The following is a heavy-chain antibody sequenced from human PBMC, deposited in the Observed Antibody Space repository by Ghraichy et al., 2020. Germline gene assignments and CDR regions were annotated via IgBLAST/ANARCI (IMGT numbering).Heavy chain of an antibody. V-gene: IGHV3-48*03. CDR2: ISAGGTSI. CDR1: GFTFSSYA. J-gene: IGHJ4*02. Sequence: LSLTCAASGFTFSSYAMNWVRQAPGKGPEWVSYISAGGTSIYYADSVQGRFTSSRDNAKNSLFLQLSRLRDEDTAVYFCARDMSGSSSYYFDSWGQGTLVTVSS. CDR3: ARDMSGSSSYYFDS. D-gene: IGHD1-26*01.